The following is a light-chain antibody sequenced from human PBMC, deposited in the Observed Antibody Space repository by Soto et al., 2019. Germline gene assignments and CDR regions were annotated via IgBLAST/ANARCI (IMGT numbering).Light chain of an antibody. CDR3: QQYGSSWT. CDR2: GAS. Sequence: EIVMTQSPATLSVSLGERATLSCRASQSVSSSYLAWYQQKPGQAPRLLIYGASSRATGIPDRFGGSGSGTDFNLTISRLEPEDFAEYYCQQYGSSWTFGQGTKVDIK. V-gene: IGKV3-20*01. J-gene: IGKJ1*01. CDR1: QSVSSSY.